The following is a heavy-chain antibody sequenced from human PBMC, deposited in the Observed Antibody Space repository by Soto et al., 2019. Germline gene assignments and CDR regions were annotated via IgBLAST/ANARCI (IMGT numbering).Heavy chain of an antibody. CDR3: VAAFDV. CDR2: ISSSASTI. V-gene: IGHV3-48*02. Sequence: ELQLVESGGGLVQPGGSLRLSCAASGFTFSSYNMNWVRQAPGKGLEWVSYISSSASTIYYADSVKGRFTISRDNAKDSLFLQVNSLRDANTAVYYCVAAFDVWRQGPMVTVSS. J-gene: IGHJ3*01. CDR1: GFTFSSYN.